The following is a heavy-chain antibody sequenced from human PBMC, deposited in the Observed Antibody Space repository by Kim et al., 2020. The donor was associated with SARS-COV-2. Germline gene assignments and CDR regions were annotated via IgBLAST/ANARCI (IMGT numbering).Heavy chain of an antibody. Sequence: SETLSLTCTVSGGSISGSRYYCGWIRQPPGKGLEWIGSISYSGSTYYNPSVKSRVTISVNTSKNQFSLKLSSVTAADTAVYYCARHSITGDDAFDIWGQG. CDR3: ARHSITGDDAFDI. CDR1: GGSISGSRYY. CDR2: ISYSGST. D-gene: IGHD7-27*01. V-gene: IGHV4-39*01. J-gene: IGHJ3*02.